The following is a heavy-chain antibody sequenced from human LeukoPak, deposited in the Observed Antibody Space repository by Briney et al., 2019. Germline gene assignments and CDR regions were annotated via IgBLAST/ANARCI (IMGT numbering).Heavy chain of an antibody. V-gene: IGHV5-51*01. CDR2: IYPGDSDN. CDR3: ATQGTLTPHNAFDV. CDR1: GYDFANFW. D-gene: IGHD2-15*01. J-gene: IGHJ3*01. Sequence: GESLKISCQASGYDFANFWIGWVRQMPGKGLDWMGIIYPGDSDNRYSPSFQGQVTISADKSISTAYLQWTSLKASDTAMYYCATQGTLTPHNAFDVWGQGTMVTVSS.